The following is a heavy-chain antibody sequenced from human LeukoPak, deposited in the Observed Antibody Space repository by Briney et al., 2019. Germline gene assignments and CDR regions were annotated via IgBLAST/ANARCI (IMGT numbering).Heavy chain of an antibody. V-gene: IGHV3-30*02. Sequence: GGSLRLSCAASGFTFRNYGMHWVRQAPGKGLEWVTIIRHDGSEKLYADSVKGRFTISRDNSKNTLYLQMNSLSAEDTAVYYCSKDYRYCSGTSCYHPWYFDYWGQGTLVTVSS. D-gene: IGHD2-2*01. J-gene: IGHJ4*02. CDR3: SKDYRYCSGTSCYHPWYFDY. CDR1: GFTFRNYG. CDR2: IRHDGSEK.